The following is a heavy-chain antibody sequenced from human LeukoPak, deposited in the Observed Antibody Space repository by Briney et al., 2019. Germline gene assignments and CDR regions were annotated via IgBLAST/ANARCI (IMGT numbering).Heavy chain of an antibody. Sequence: GGSLRLSCAASGFTFSSYSMNWVRQAPGKGLEWVSVIYTVGSTYYADSVKGRFTISRDNSKNTLYLQMNSLRAEDTAVYYCAKHDSNDLRHDYWGQGTLVTVSS. CDR1: GFTFSSYS. CDR2: IYTVGST. J-gene: IGHJ4*02. D-gene: IGHD2-15*01. V-gene: IGHV3-66*04. CDR3: AKHDSNDLRHDY.